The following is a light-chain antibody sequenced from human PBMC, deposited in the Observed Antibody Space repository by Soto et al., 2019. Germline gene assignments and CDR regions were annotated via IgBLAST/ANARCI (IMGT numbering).Light chain of an antibody. CDR2: AAS. CDR1: QTISSW. V-gene: IGKV1-5*01. Sequence: DIQMTHSPSTLSGSVGDRVTITFRASQTISSWLAWYQQKPGKAPKLLIYAASTLESGVPSRFSGSESGTDFTLTISSLQPEDSATYYCQQLSTYPLTFGGGTKVDIK. CDR3: QQLSTYPLT. J-gene: IGKJ4*01.